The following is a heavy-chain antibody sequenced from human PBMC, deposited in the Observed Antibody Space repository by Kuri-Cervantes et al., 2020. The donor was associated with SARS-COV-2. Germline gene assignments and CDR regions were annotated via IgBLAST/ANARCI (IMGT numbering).Heavy chain of an antibody. CDR2: IKQDGSER. CDR1: GFTFNSSP. Sequence: GESLKISCAASGFTFNSSPMHWVRQAPGKGLEWVANIKQDGSERYYVDSVKGRFTISRDNAKNSLYLQMDSLRADDTAVYYCARSSCSGGSCYSAYSYGLFDYWGQGTLVTVSS. CDR3: ARSSCSGGSCYSAYSYGLFDY. V-gene: IGHV3-7*05. D-gene: IGHD2-15*01. J-gene: IGHJ4*02.